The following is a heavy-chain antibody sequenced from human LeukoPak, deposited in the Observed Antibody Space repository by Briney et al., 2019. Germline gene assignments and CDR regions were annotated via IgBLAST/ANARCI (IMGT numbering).Heavy chain of an antibody. V-gene: IGHV3-30-3*01. D-gene: IGHD3-10*01. Sequence: SGGPLRLSCAASGFALSIYAMHWLRQAPGKGLEGVAVISYDGSNKYYSDSVKGRFTISRDNSKKTLYLQMNSLRPEDTAVYYCARVGSGMVRENPDYYYYGMDVWGQGTTVTVSS. J-gene: IGHJ6*02. CDR1: GFALSIYA. CDR3: ARVGSGMVRENPDYYYYGMDV. CDR2: ISYDGSNK.